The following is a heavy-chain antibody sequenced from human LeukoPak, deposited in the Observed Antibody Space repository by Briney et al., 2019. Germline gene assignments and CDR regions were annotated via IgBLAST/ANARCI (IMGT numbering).Heavy chain of an antibody. V-gene: IGHV4-34*01. CDR3: ARGLNNSSCTFDP. J-gene: IGHJ5*02. CDR1: GGSFSGYY. D-gene: IGHD6-13*01. Sequence: PSETLSLTCAVYGGSFSGYYWSWIRQPPGKGLEWIGEINHSGSTNYNPSLKSRVTISVDTSKNQFSLKLSSVTAADTAVYYCARGLNNSSCTFDPWGQGTLVTVSS. CDR2: INHSGST.